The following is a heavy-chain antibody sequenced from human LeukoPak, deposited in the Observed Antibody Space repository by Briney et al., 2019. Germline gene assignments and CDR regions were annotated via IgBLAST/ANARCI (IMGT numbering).Heavy chain of an antibody. CDR2: IYPGDSDT. D-gene: IGHD6-13*01. CDR3: ARRQYSSSWSSDAFDI. J-gene: IGHJ3*02. V-gene: IGHV5-51*03. Sequence: KPGESLKISCKGSGYSFTSYWIGGVRQMRGKGLEWMGIIYPGDSDTRYSPSFQGQVTISADKSISTAYLQWSSLKASDTAMYYCARRQYSSSWSSDAFDIWGQGTMVTVSS. CDR1: GYSFTSYW.